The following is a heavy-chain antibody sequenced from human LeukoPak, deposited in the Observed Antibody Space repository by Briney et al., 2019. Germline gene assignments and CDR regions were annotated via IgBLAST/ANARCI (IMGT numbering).Heavy chain of an antibody. CDR3: ARDRGYFDSSGYYYEDYYYMDV. V-gene: IGHV4-59*01. CDR2: IHYSGST. D-gene: IGHD3-22*01. Sequence: SETLSLTCTVSGGSISSYFWSWIRQPPGKGLEWIGYIHYSGSTNYNPSLKRRVSISVDTSKNQFSLKLSSVTAADTAVYYCARDRGYFDSSGYYYEDYYYMDVWGKGTTVTVSS. CDR1: GGSISSYF. J-gene: IGHJ6*03.